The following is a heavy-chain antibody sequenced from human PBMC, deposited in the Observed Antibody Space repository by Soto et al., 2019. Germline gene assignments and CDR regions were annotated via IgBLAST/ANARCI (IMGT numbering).Heavy chain of an antibody. Sequence: GASVKVSCKASGYTFSSHYMQWVRQAPGRGLEWMGIINPSGGSTSYAQKFQGRVTMTRDTSTSTVYMELSSLRSDDTAVYYCARRITAAGTNWFDPWGQGTLVTVS. CDR2: INPSGGST. V-gene: IGHV1-46*01. J-gene: IGHJ5*02. D-gene: IGHD6-13*01. CDR3: ARRITAAGTNWFDP. CDR1: GYTFSSHY.